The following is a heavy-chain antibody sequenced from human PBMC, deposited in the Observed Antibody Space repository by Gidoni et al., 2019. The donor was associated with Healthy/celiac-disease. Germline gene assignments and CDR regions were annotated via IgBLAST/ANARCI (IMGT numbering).Heavy chain of an antibody. CDR3: ARLTSGGSGWRDFDY. CDR1: GGTFSSYA. D-gene: IGHD6-19*01. J-gene: IGHJ4*02. Sequence: QVQLVQSGAEVKKPGTAVKVSCKASGGTFSSYAISWVRQAPGQGLEWMGGIIPVFGTANYAQKFQGRVTITADESTSTAYMELSSLRSEDTAVYYCARLTSGGSGWRDFDYWGQGPLVTVSS. V-gene: IGHV1-69*01. CDR2: IIPVFGTA.